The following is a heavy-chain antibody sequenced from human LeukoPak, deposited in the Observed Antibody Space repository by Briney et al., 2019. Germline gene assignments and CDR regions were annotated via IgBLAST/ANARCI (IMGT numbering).Heavy chain of an antibody. CDR3: ARDGSYGDYPFDY. CDR2: ISSRSYI. CDR1: GFTFSTYS. Sequence: GGSLRLSCAASGFTFSTYSMNWVRQAPGKGLEWVSSISSRSYIYYADAVKGRFTISRDNARNSLYLQMNSLRAEDTAVYYCARDGSYGDYPFDYWGQGTLVTVSS. D-gene: IGHD4-17*01. J-gene: IGHJ4*02. V-gene: IGHV3-21*01.